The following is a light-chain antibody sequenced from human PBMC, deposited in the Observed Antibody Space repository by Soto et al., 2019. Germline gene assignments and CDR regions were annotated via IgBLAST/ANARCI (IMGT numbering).Light chain of an antibody. Sequence: EIVWTQSPGTLSLSPGERATLSCRASQSVSSNYLAWYQQKPGQAPRLLIFGASSRATGIPDRFSGSGSGTDFTLTITRLEPEDFAVYFCLRYSCPQWTFGQGTKVDIK. CDR2: GAS. V-gene: IGKV3-20*01. CDR1: QSVSSNY. CDR3: LRYSCPQWT. J-gene: IGKJ1*01.